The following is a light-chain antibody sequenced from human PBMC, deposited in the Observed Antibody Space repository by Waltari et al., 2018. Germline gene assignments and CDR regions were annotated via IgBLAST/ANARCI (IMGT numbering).Light chain of an antibody. CDR3: QQYDNPIFT. CDR2: DAS. Sequence: DIQMTQSQSSLSASVGDRVTITCQASQDISNYLNWYQQKPGKAPKLLIYDASNLETGVPSRFSGSGSGTDFTFTISSLQPEDIATYYCQQYDNPIFTFGPGTKVDIK. V-gene: IGKV1-33*01. CDR1: QDISNY. J-gene: IGKJ3*01.